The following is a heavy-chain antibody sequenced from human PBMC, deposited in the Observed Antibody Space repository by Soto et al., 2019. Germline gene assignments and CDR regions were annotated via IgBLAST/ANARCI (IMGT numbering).Heavy chain of an antibody. CDR2: ISYDGSNK. V-gene: IGHV3-30*18. Sequence: GGSLRLSCAASGFTFSSYGMHWVRQAPGKGLEWVAVISYDGSNKYYADSVKGRFTISRDNSKNTLYLQMNSLRAEDTAVYYCAKDPKYQLQRGNYYYYYYMDVWGKGTTVTVSS. J-gene: IGHJ6*03. D-gene: IGHD2-2*01. CDR3: AKDPKYQLQRGNYYYYYYMDV. CDR1: GFTFSSYG.